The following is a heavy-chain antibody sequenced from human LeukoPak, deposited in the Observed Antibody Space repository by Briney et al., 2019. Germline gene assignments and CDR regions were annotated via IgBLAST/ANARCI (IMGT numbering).Heavy chain of an antibody. CDR2: ITGSSDST. CDR1: GFTFSSYA. V-gene: IGHV3-23*01. J-gene: IGHJ4*02. Sequence: PGGSLRLSCAASGFTFSSYAMSWVRQAPGKGLEWVSGITGSSDSTYYADSVKGRFTISRDNSKNTLSLQMNSLRADDTAVYYCAKPNYYDRGGYLFDYWGQGTLVTVSS. CDR3: AKPNYYDRGGYLFDY. D-gene: IGHD3-22*01.